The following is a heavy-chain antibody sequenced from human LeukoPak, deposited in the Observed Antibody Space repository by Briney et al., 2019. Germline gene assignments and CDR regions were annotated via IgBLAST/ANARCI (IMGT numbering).Heavy chain of an antibody. CDR2: TYYRSKWYN. CDR1: GDSVSSNSAA. V-gene: IGHV6-1*01. Sequence: SQTLSLTCAISGDSVSSNSAAWNWIRQSPSGGLEWLGRTYYRSKWYNDYAVSVKRRITINADTSRNQFSLQLDSVTPDDTAVYYCAREAVSSGWYLYYFDYWGQGTLVTVSS. J-gene: IGHJ4*02. D-gene: IGHD6-19*01. CDR3: AREAVSSGWYLYYFDY.